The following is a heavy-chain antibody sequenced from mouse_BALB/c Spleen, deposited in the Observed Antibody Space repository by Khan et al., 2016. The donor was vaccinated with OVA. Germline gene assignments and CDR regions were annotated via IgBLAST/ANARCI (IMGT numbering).Heavy chain of an antibody. V-gene: IGHV1-4*01. CDR2: INPSNGYT. D-gene: IGHD2-14*01. CDR1: GYTFTSYT. J-gene: IGHJ3*01. CDR3: VRDGAYHRNDGWFAY. Sequence: VQLQQSGAELARPGASVKMSCKASGYTFTSYTIHWIKVRPGQGLEWIGFINPSNGYTNYNQKFKDKATLTADKSSTPVHMQLSSLTSDDSAVYNCVRDGAYHRNDGWFAYWGQGTLGTVSA.